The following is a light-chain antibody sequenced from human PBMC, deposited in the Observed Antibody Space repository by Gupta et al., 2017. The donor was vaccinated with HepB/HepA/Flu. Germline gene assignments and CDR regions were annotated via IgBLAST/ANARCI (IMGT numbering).Light chain of an antibody. Sequence: EIVLTQSPATLSLSPGERATLSCRASQRIFNNLAWYQQKPGQAPRLLIYDASNRATGIPARFNGSGFGTGFTLTISSLEPEDFAIYYCQQRSNWPITFGRGTKVDIK. CDR2: DAS. CDR3: QQRSNWPIT. V-gene: IGKV3-11*01. CDR1: QRIFNN. J-gene: IGKJ4*01.